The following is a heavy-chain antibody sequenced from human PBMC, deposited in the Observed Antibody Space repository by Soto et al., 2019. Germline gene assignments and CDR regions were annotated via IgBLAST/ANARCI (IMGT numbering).Heavy chain of an antibody. V-gene: IGHV4-59*01. CDR3: RRNDVIPNLQNGMGV. J-gene: IGHJ6*04. Sequence: QVQLQESGPGLVKPSETLSLTCTVSGGSITGYYWSWIRQPPGKGLEWIGYIFYGGNTLYTPSLKGRATLSVDTSRNQSSRRRGLVPPGATAVYYGRRNDVIPNLQNGMGVWAKGTPVPVP. CDR2: IFYGGNT. CDR1: GGSITGYY. D-gene: IGHD2-21*01.